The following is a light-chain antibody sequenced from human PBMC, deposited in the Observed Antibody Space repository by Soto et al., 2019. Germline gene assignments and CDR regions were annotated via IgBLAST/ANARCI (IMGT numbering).Light chain of an antibody. CDR3: QSYGSSLSGYV. J-gene: IGLJ1*01. CDR1: SPNIGAGYE. V-gene: IGLV1-40*01. CDR2: GNN. Sequence: QAVVTQPSSVSGGPGQRVTISCTGSSPNIGAGYEVHWYQQLPGTAPKLFIYGNNNRPSGVPDRFSGSKSGTSASLAITGLQAEDEADYYCQSYGSSLSGYVFGIGTKLTVL.